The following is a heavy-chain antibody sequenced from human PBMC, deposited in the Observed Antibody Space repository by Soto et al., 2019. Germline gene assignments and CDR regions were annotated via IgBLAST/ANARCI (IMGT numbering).Heavy chain of an antibody. CDR1: GFTVSANY. Sequence: EVQLVETGGGLIQPGGSLRLSCAGSGFTVSANYMSWVRQAPGKGLEWVSALYSGGSTYYADSVKGRFTISRDNSKNTLHLPVNSLTAVDTALYDCARHSDAVSSTLDYWGQGTLVTVSS. CDR3: ARHSDAVSSTLDY. V-gene: IGHV3-53*02. CDR2: LYSGGST. J-gene: IGHJ4*02. D-gene: IGHD1-26*01.